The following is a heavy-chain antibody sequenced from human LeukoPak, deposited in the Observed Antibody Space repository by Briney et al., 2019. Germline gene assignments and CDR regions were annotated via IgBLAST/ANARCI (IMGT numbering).Heavy chain of an antibody. CDR1: GYTFTSYD. J-gene: IGHJ6*02. V-gene: IGHV1-8*01. CDR2: MNPNSGNT. Sequence: GASVKVSCKASGYTFTSYDINWVRQATGQGLEWMGWMNPNSGNTGYAQKFQGRVTMTRNTSISTAYMELSSLRSEDTAVYYCARGSRFLEWSTIYYYYGMDVWGQGTTVTVSS. CDR3: ARGSRFLEWSTIYYYYGMDV. D-gene: IGHD3-3*01.